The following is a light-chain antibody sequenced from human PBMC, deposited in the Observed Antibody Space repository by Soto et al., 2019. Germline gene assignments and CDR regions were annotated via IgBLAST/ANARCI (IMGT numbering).Light chain of an antibody. J-gene: IGKJ4*01. Sequence: EIVLTQSPGTLSLSPGERATLSCRASQSVSSSYLAWYQQKPGQAPRLLIYGASSRATGIPDRFSGSGSGTDFTLTISRLAPEDFAVYYCQQYGSSPLTFGVGTKVEIK. CDR2: GAS. V-gene: IGKV3-20*01. CDR3: QQYGSSPLT. CDR1: QSVSSSY.